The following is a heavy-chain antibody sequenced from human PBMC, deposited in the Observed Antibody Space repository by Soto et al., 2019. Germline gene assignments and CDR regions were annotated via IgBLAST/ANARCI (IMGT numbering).Heavy chain of an antibody. CDR2: ISGSGGST. J-gene: IGHJ6*02. CDR1: GFNFSSYS. Sequence: PGGSLRLSCAASGFNFSSYSMNWVRQAPGKGLEWVSAISGSGGSTYYADSVKGRFTISRDNSKNTLYLQMNSLRAEDTAVYYCASQRNYGDYVDYYGMDVWGQGTTVTVSS. V-gene: IGHV3-23*01. D-gene: IGHD4-17*01. CDR3: ASQRNYGDYVDYYGMDV.